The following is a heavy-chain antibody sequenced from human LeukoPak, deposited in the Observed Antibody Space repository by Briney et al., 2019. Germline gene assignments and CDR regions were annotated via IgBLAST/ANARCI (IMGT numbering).Heavy chain of an antibody. CDR1: GFTFSSYG. Sequence: GGSLRLSCAASGFTFSSYGMHWVRQAPGKGLEWVAFIRYDGSNKYYADSVKGRFTISRDNSKNTLYLQMNSLRAEDTAVYYCAKDWGGGTTVGYFNYWGQGTLVTVSS. CDR2: IRYDGSNK. J-gene: IGHJ4*02. D-gene: IGHD4-23*01. V-gene: IGHV3-30*02. CDR3: AKDWGGGTTVGYFNY.